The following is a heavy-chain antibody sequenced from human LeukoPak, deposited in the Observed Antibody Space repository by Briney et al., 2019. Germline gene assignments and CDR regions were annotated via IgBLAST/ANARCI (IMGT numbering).Heavy chain of an antibody. Sequence: PSETLSLTCTVSGGSISSGGYYWSWIRQHPGKGLEWIGYIYYSGSTYYNPSLKSRVTISVDTSKNQFSLKLSSVTAADTAVYYCARGGPRFPTQHWGQGTLVTVSS. CDR1: GGSISSGGYY. J-gene: IGHJ1*01. V-gene: IGHV4-31*03. CDR3: ARGGPRFPTQH. CDR2: IYYSGST.